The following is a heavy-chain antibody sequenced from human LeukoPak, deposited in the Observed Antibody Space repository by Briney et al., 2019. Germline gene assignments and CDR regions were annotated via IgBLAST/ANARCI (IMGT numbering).Heavy chain of an antibody. CDR1: GYTSTSYY. CDR3: ARDGGQYCSSTSCYLDV. J-gene: IGHJ6*04. CDR2: INPSGGST. D-gene: IGHD2-2*01. Sequence: ASVKVSCKASGYTSTSYYMHWVRQAPGQGLEWMGIINPSGGSTSYAQKFQGRVTMTRDMSTSTVYMELSSLRSEDTAVYYCARDGGQYCSSTSCYLDVWGKGTTATVSS. V-gene: IGHV1-46*01.